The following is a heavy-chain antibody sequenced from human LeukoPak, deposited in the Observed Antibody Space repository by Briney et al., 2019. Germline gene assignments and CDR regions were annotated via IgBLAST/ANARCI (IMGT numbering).Heavy chain of an antibody. CDR3: AREILGGFNPGAY. Sequence: KPSETLSLTCTVSLDSTTSNFWSWVRQPPGKGLEWIGEIHRSGSPNYNPSLQSRVTISIDRSRNQIVLELSSVTAADTVVYYCAREILGGFNPGAYWGQGTLVTVSS. D-gene: IGHD1-14*01. J-gene: IGHJ4*02. CDR1: LDSTTSNF. CDR2: IHRSGSP. V-gene: IGHV4-4*02.